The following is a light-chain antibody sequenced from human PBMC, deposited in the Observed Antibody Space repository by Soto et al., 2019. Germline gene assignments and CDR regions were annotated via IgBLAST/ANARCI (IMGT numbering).Light chain of an antibody. V-gene: IGKV1-16*02. Sequence: DLQMTQSPSSLSASVGDRVTIICRASQDISNYVAWFQQKPGTAPQSLIYAASSLHSGVPSNFSGSGSGTDFTLTISSLQPEDFATYYCQQYETYPLTFGGGTKVEIK. CDR1: QDISNY. CDR2: AAS. CDR3: QQYETYPLT. J-gene: IGKJ4*01.